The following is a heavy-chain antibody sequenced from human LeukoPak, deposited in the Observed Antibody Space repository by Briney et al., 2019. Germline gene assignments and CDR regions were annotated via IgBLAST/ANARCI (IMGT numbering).Heavy chain of an antibody. CDR2: ISGSGGST. J-gene: IGHJ4*02. D-gene: IGHD3-10*01. V-gene: IGHV3-23*01. CDR1: GSTFSSYA. CDR3: AKGRLWFGELLDFDY. Sequence: GGSLRLSCAASGSTFSSYAMSWVRQAPGKGLEWVSAISGSGGSTYYADSVKGRFTISRDNSKNTLYLQMNSLRAEDTAVYYCAKGRLWFGELLDFDYWGQGTLVTVSS.